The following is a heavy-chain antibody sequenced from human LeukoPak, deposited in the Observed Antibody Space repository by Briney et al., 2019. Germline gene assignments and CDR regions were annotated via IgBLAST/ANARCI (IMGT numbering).Heavy chain of an antibody. J-gene: IGHJ4*02. CDR3: TRDLSAGLPGGFVS. V-gene: IGHV3-21*03. Sequence: GGSLRLSCAASGFSFSIYSMNWVRQAPGKGREWVSTISGNRNYIYYADPVKGRFAISSDDARNSLFLHMNSLRAEDSAVYFCTRDLSAGLPGGFVSRGQGTLVSVSS. CDR2: ISGNRNYI. D-gene: IGHD3-10*01. CDR1: GFSFSIYS.